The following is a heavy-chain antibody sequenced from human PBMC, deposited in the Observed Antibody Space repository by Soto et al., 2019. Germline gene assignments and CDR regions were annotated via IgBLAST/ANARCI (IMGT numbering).Heavy chain of an antibody. CDR1: VGSVSSNSAG. CDR3: AGTTSPQWYYMDV. D-gene: IGHD1-7*01. Sequence: SQTLSLPCAISVGSVSSNSAGWNWVRQTPSRGLEWLGRTYYRSRWYNDYAVSVKSRITVNPDTSKNQFSLHLNSVTPEDTAVYYWAGTTSPQWYYMDVLEKGTTVTVSS. J-gene: IGHJ6*03. CDR2: TYYRSRWYN. V-gene: IGHV6-1*01.